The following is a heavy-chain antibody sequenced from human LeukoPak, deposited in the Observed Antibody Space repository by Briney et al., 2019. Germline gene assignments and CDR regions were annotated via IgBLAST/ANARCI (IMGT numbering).Heavy chain of an antibody. CDR2: ISWNGGST. Sequence: GGSLRLSCVASGFTFDDYTMHWVRQAPGKGLEWVSLISWNGGSTYYAESVKGRFTISRDNSKNSLYLQMNSLRTEDTALYYCAKEAPQQQLVAGYFQHWGQGTLVTVSS. CDR3: AKEAPQQQLVAGYFQH. J-gene: IGHJ1*01. V-gene: IGHV3-43*01. CDR1: GFTFDDYT. D-gene: IGHD6-13*01.